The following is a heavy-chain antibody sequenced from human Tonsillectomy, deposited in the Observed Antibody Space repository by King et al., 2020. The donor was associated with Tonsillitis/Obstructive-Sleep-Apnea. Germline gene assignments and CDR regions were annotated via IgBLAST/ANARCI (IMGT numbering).Heavy chain of an antibody. CDR1: GGSVSSGSYY. J-gene: IGHJ4*02. CDR2: IYYSGSP. V-gene: IGHV4-61*01. CDR3: ARTVATSRSYYFDY. Sequence: VQLQESGPGLVKPSETLSLTCTVSGGSVSSGSYYWSWIRQPPGKGLEWIGDIYYSGSPNYNPSLKSRVTISVDTSKNQFSLKLSSVTAADTAVYYCARTVATSRSYYFDYWGQGTLVTVSS. D-gene: IGHD5-12*01.